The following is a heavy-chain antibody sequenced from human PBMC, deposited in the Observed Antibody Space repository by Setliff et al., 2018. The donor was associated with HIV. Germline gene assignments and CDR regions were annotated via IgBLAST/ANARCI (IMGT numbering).Heavy chain of an antibody. J-gene: IGHJ5*02. V-gene: IGHV3-64D*09. CDR3: VKSLMFFNWFDP. CDR2: ISTNGDST. Sequence: GGSLRLSCSTSGFTFSNYAMHWVRQAPGKGLEYVSSISTNGDSTSYADSVKGRFTISRDNSKNTLYLQMSSLRTEDTAVYYCVKSLMFFNWFDPWGQGTLVTVSS. D-gene: IGHD3-10*02. CDR1: GFTFSNYA.